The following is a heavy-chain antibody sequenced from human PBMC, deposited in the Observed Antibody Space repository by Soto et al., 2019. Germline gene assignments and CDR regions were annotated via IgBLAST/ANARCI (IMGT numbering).Heavy chain of an antibody. J-gene: IGHJ6*02. CDR1: GYTFTSYA. CDR3: ARPSSGWVYYYYGMDV. V-gene: IGHV1-3*01. D-gene: IGHD6-19*01. CDR2: INAGNGNT. Sequence: ASVKVSCKASGYTFTSYAMHWVRQAPGQRLEWMGWINAGNGNTKYSQKFQGRVTITRDTSASTAYMELSSLRSEDTAVYYCARPSSGWVYYYYGMDVWGQGTTVTVSS.